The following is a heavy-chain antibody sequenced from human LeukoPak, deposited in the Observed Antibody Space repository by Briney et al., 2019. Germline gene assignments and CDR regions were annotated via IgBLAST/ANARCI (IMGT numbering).Heavy chain of an antibody. CDR2: IYYSGST. Sequence: PSETLSLTCTVSGGPISSYHGRWIRQPPGKPLEWIGYIYYSGSTNYNPSLKSRVTISVGTSKYPFSLKLSSVTAADTAVYYCARVGHYYGSGSYYIPWDYYYGMDVWGKGTTVTVSS. D-gene: IGHD3-10*01. V-gene: IGHV4-59*13. J-gene: IGHJ6*04. CDR3: ARVGHYYGSGSYYIPWDYYYGMDV. CDR1: GGPISSYH.